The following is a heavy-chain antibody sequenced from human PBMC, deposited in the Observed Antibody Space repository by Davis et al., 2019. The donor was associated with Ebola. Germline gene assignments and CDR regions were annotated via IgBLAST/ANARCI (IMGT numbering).Heavy chain of an antibody. CDR1: GFTFSSYG. J-gene: IGHJ3*02. CDR3: ARDAHDYDAFDI. D-gene: IGHD5-12*01. CDR2: IWYDGSKK. Sequence: PGGSLRLSCAASGFTFSSYGMHGVRQTPGKGLEWVAVIWYDGSKKYYADSVKGRFTISRDNSKNKVYLQMNSLRAEDTAVYYCARDAHDYDAFDIWGQGTMVTVSS. V-gene: IGHV3-33*01.